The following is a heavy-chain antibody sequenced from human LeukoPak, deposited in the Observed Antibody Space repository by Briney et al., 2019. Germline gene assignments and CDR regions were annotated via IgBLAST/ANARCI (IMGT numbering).Heavy chain of an antibody. V-gene: IGHV1-2*06. CDR1: GGTFSTYA. D-gene: IGHD1-26*01. CDR2: INPNSGGT. J-gene: IGHJ3*02. CDR3: ARGKSGSYYSRSAFDI. Sequence: ASVKVSCKASGGTFSTYAFSWVRQAPGQGLEWMGRINPNSGGTNYAQKFQGRVTMTRDTSISTAYMELSRLRSDDTAVYYCARGKSGSYYSRSAFDIWGQGTMVTVSS.